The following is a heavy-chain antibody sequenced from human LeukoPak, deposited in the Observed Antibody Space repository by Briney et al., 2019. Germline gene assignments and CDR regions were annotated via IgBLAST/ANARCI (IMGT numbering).Heavy chain of an antibody. Sequence: GGSLRLSCAASGFTFSDYYMSWIRQAPGKGLEWVSYISSSGSTIYYADSVKGRFTISRDNSKNTLYLQMNSLRAEDTAVYYCAKAWKLRYFDWLTLDYWGQGTLVTVSS. D-gene: IGHD3-9*01. J-gene: IGHJ4*02. CDR3: AKAWKLRYFDWLTLDY. CDR2: ISSSGSTI. CDR1: GFTFSDYY. V-gene: IGHV3-11*01.